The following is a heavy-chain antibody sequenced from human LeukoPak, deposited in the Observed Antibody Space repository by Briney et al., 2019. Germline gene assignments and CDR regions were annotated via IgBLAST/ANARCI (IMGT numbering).Heavy chain of an antibody. CDR1: GGSISSYC. V-gene: IGHV4-59*13. D-gene: IGHD2-15*01. J-gene: IGHJ4*02. CDR3: ARALICSGGSCYSVFDY. Sequence: PSETLSLTCTVSGGSISSYCWSWIRQPPGKGLEWIGYIYYSGSTNYNPSLKSRVTISVDTSKNQFSLKLSSVTAADTAVYYCARALICSGGSCYSVFDYWGQGTLVTVSS. CDR2: IYYSGST.